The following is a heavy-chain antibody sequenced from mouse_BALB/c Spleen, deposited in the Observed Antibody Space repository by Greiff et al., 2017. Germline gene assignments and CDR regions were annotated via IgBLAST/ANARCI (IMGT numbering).Heavy chain of an antibody. Sequence: QVQLQQSGAELMKPGASVKISCKATGYTFSSYWIEWVKQRPGHGLEWIGEILPGSGSTNYNEKFKGKATFTADTSSNTAYMQLSSLTSEDSAVYYCAKDLLWLRRRAMDDWGQGTSVTVSS. V-gene: IGHV1-9*01. CDR2: ILPGSGST. CDR3: AKDLLWLRRRAMDD. D-gene: IGHD2-2*01. CDR1: GYTFSSYW. J-gene: IGHJ4*01.